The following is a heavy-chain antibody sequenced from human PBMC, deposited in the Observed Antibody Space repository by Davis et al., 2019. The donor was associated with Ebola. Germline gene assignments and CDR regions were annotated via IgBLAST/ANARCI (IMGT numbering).Heavy chain of an antibody. V-gene: IGHV1-2*02. CDR1: GYTFTGYY. CDR3: ARHVIPAAHYYYFYMDV. Sequence: ASVKVSCKASGYTFTGYYIHWVRQAPGQGLEWMGWINPNSGGAKYAHNFQGRVTMTRDTSISTAYMELRSLRSDDTAVYFCARHVIPAAHYYYFYMDVWGKGTTVTVSS. J-gene: IGHJ6*03. D-gene: IGHD2-2*01. CDR2: INPNSGGA.